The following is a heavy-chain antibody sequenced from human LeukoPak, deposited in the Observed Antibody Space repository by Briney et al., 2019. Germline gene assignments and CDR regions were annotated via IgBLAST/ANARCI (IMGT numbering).Heavy chain of an antibody. CDR3: ASGNRKDPSAMDAFDI. D-gene: IGHD1-14*01. CDR2: IYYSGST. CDR1: GGSISSSSYY. Sequence: SETLSLTCTVSGGSISSSSYYWGWIRQPPGKGLEWIGYIYYSGSTNYNPSLKSRVTISADTSKNQFSLKLSSVTAADTAVYYCASGNRKDPSAMDAFDIWGQGTMVTVSS. J-gene: IGHJ3*02. V-gene: IGHV4-61*05.